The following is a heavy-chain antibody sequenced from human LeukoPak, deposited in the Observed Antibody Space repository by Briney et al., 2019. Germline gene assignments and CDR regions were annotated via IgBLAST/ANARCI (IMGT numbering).Heavy chain of an antibody. CDR1: GGSISSGSYY. J-gene: IGHJ4*02. Sequence: SQTLSLTCTVSGGSISSGSYYWSWIRQPAGKGLEWIGRIYTSGSTNYNPSLKSRVTISVDTSKNQFSLKLSSVTAADTAVYYCARIGSRYSSGWYVGYWGQGTLVTVSS. V-gene: IGHV4-61*02. CDR2: IYTSGST. D-gene: IGHD6-19*01. CDR3: ARIGSRYSSGWYVGY.